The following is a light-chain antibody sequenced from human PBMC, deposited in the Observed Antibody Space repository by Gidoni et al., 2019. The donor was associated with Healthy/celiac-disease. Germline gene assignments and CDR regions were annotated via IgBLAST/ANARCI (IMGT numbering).Light chain of an antibody. CDR2: DAS. CDR3: QQRSKWPPLT. Sequence: ELVFTHSPATLSLSPGERATLSCRASQSFSSYLAWYQQKPGQAPRLLIYDASNRATGIPARFSGSGSGTDFTLTISSLEPEDFAVYYCQQRSKWPPLTFGGGTKVEIK. V-gene: IGKV3-11*01. CDR1: QSFSSY. J-gene: IGKJ4*01.